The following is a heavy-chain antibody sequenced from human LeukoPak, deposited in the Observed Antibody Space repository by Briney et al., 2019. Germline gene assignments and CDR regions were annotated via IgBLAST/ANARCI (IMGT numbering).Heavy chain of an antibody. CDR1: GFTVTTNY. V-gene: IGHV3-66*01. CDR3: ARRLEYSGSKGVFDY. J-gene: IGHJ4*02. D-gene: IGHD1-26*01. Sequence: GGSLRLSCAASGFTVTTNYMTWVRQAPGKGLEWVSIIYSGGYTYYADSVKGRFTISRDNSKNTLDLQMNSLRAADTAVYYCARRLEYSGSKGVFDYWGPGTLVTVSS. CDR2: IYSGGYT.